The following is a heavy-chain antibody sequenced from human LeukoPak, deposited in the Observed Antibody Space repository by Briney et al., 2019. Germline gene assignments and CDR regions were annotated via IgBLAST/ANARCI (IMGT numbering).Heavy chain of an antibody. V-gene: IGHV3-23*01. CDR2: ISGSGTT. J-gene: IGHJ4*02. CDR3: AKMQGYFDY. CDR1: GFSFSTNG. Sequence: GGSLRLSCAASGFSFSTNGMSWVRQAPGKGLEWVSAISGSGTTYYADSVKGRFTISRDNSKYTVSLQMNSLRAEDTAVYHCAKMQGYFDYWRQGTLVAVSS.